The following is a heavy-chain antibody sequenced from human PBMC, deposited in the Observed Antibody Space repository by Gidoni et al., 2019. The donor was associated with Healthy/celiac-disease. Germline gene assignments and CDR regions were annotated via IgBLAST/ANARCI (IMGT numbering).Heavy chain of an antibody. CDR3: ASDARVALALYYYYYYGMDV. Sequence: EVQLVESGGGLVQPGGSLRLSCAASGFTFSSYSMNGVRQAPGKGLEWVAYISSSSSTIYDADSVKGRFTISRDTAKNSLYLQMNSLRDEDTAVYYCASDARVALALYYYYYYGMDVWGQGTTVTVSS. D-gene: IGHD2-21*01. J-gene: IGHJ6*02. CDR2: ISSSSSTI. CDR1: GFTFSSYS. V-gene: IGHV3-48*02.